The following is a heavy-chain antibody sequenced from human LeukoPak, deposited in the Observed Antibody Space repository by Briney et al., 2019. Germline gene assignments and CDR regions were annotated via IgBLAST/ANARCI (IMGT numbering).Heavy chain of an antibody. J-gene: IGHJ4*02. V-gene: IGHV1-2*02. CDR1: GYTFTGYY. D-gene: IGHD3-9*01. Sequence: ASVKVSCKASGYTFTGYYMHWVRQAPGQGLEWMGWINPNSGGTNYAQRFQGRVTMTRDTSISTAYMELSRLRSDDTAVYYCASSDYDILTGYYTLKFDYWGQGTLVTVSS. CDR3: ASSDYDILTGYYTLKFDY. CDR2: INPNSGGT.